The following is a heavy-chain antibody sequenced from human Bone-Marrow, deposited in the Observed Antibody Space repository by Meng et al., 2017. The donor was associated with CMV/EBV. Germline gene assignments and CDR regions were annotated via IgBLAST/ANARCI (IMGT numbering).Heavy chain of an antibody. CDR2: ISPSGDTI. CDR1: GFSFSAKY. D-gene: IGHD3-10*01. Sequence: GESLKISCAASGFSFSAKYMTWIRQVPGKGLEWVSYISPSGDTIWYADSVKGRFTISRDNFKNTLFLQMNSLRAEDTAVYYCAKDYGRYSYAFDIWGQGTMVTVSS. V-gene: IGHV3-11*04. J-gene: IGHJ3*02. CDR3: AKDYGRYSYAFDI.